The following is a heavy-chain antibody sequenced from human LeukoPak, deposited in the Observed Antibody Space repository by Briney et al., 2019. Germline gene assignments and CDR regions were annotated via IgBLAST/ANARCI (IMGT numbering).Heavy chain of an antibody. V-gene: IGHV3-23*01. CDR3: AKVDQYYDILTGQLNFDY. Sequence: GGSLRLSCAASGFTFSSYAMSWVRQAPGKGLEWVSAISGSGGSTYYADSVKGRFTISRDNSKNTLYLQMNSLRAEDTAVYYCAKVDQYYDILTGQLNFDYWGQGTLVIVSS. D-gene: IGHD3-9*01. CDR2: ISGSGGST. CDR1: GFTFSSYA. J-gene: IGHJ4*02.